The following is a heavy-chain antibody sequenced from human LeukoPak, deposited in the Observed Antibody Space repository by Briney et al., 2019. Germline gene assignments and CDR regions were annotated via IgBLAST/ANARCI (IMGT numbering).Heavy chain of an antibody. CDR3: AKEYLIWFGDFDAFDI. J-gene: IGHJ3*02. CDR2: IPYDVSNK. Sequence: PGRSLRLSCAASGFTFSTYGMHWVRQAPGKGLEWEAVIPYDVSNKYYADSVKGRFTISRDNSKNTLYLQMNSLRAEDTAVYYCAKEYLIWFGDFDAFDIWGQGTMVTVSS. CDR1: GFTFSTYG. V-gene: IGHV3-30*18. D-gene: IGHD3-10*01.